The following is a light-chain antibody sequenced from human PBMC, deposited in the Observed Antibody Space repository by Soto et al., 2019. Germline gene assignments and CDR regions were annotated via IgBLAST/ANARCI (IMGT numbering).Light chain of an antibody. V-gene: IGLV2-14*02. Sequence: QSALTQPASVSGSPGQSITISCTGTSSDVGSYNLVSWYQQHPGKAPKLMIYEGSKRPSGVSNRFSGSKSGNTASLDIAGLQTGDEADYYCGTWDTSLSAYVFGPGTKVTVL. J-gene: IGLJ1*01. CDR1: SSDVGSYNL. CDR3: GTWDTSLSAYV. CDR2: EGS.